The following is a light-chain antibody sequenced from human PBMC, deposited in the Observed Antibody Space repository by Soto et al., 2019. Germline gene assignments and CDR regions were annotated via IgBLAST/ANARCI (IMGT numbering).Light chain of an antibody. J-gene: IGKJ1*01. CDR2: DAS. Sequence: DIQMTQSPSTLPASVGDRVTITCRASQSISSWLAWYQQKPGKAPKLLIYDASSLESGVPSRFSGSGSGTEFTLTSSSLQPDDFATYYCQQYNSYSFGQGTKVDI. CDR1: QSISSW. V-gene: IGKV1-5*01. CDR3: QQYNSYS.